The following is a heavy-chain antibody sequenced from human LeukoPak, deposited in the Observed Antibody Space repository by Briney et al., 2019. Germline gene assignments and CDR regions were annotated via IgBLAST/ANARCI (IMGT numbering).Heavy chain of an antibody. CDR1: GFTVSGNY. V-gene: IGHV3-66*02. Sequence: PGGSLRLSCAASGFTVSGNYMSWVRQAPGKGLEWVSVIYSGGSTYYADSVKGRFTISRDNSKNTLYLQMNSLRAEDTAVYYCARDYYDSSGAGSLWGQGTLVTVSS. CDR2: IYSGGST. CDR3: ARDYYDSSGAGSL. D-gene: IGHD3-22*01. J-gene: IGHJ4*02.